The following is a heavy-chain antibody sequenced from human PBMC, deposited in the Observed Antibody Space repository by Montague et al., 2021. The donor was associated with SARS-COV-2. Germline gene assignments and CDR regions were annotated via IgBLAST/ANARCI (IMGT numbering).Heavy chain of an antibody. V-gene: IGHV6-1*01. CDR1: GDSVSSNSAA. CDR3: ARGVQSFSMIVVVMTGGIYSFDH. CDR2: TYYRSKWYN. Sequence: CAISGDSVSSNSAAWNWIRQSPSRGLEWLGRTYYRSKWYNDYAVSVKSRITISPDTSKNQFSLKLNSVTAADTAVYYCARGVQSFSMIVVVMTGGIYSFDHWGQGTLVTVSS. J-gene: IGHJ4*02. D-gene: IGHD3-22*01.